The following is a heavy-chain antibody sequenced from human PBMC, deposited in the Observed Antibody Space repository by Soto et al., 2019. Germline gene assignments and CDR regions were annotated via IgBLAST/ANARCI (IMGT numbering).Heavy chain of an antibody. CDR1: GYTFTSYG. Sequence: ASVKVSCKASGYTFTSYGISWVRQAPGQGLEWMGWINAYNGNTNYAQKFQGRVTMTRDTSTSTAYMELSRLRSDDPAVYYCARENCGGDCPAGGGKRYYCYYYGRDVWGKGTRVTASS. D-gene: IGHD2-21*01. CDR3: ARENCGGDCPAGGGKRYYCYYYGRDV. CDR2: INAYNGNT. V-gene: IGHV1-18*01. J-gene: IGHJ6*04.